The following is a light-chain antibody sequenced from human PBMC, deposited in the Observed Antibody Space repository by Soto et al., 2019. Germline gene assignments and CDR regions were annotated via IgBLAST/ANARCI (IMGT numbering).Light chain of an antibody. CDR3: QQHDSYPLT. CDR2: KAS. J-gene: IGKJ4*01. V-gene: IGKV1-5*03. Sequence: DIQMTQSPPTLSASVGDRVTITCRASQSISSWLAWYQQKPGKAPKVLIYKASSLEGGVPLRFSGRGYGTEFTLTINSLQPDDFATYYCQQHDSYPLTFGGGTKVEIK. CDR1: QSISSW.